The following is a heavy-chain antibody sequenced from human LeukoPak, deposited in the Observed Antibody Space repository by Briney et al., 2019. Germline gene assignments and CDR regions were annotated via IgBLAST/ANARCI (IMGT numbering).Heavy chain of an antibody. J-gene: IGHJ4*02. CDR3: ARDRSYGGSYFEKSFDY. CDR2: IYYTGST. D-gene: IGHD2-21*01. Sequence: PSETLSLTCTVSGGPISSGGHYWSWIRQHPGKGLEWIGYIYYTGSTYHNPSLKGRLTISLDSSENQFSLKLSSVTAADTAVYYCARDRSYGGSYFEKSFDYWGQGTLVTVSS. V-gene: IGHV4-31*03. CDR1: GGPISSGGHY.